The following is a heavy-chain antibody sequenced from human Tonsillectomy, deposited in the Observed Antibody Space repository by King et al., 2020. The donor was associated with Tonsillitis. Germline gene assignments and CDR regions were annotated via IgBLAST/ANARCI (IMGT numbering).Heavy chain of an antibody. CDR3: ARILNGSGGSCYSTPLDY. J-gene: IGHJ4*02. Sequence: QLRESGPGLVKPSETLSLTCTVSGGSISSSSYYWGWIRQPPGQGREWIGTIYYSGSTHYNPSLKSRVTISVDTSQNQFSLQLSSVTAADTAVYYCARILNGSGGSCYSTPLDYWGQGTLVTVSS. V-gene: IGHV4-39*07. CDR2: IYYSGST. D-gene: IGHD2-15*01. CDR1: GGSISSSSYY.